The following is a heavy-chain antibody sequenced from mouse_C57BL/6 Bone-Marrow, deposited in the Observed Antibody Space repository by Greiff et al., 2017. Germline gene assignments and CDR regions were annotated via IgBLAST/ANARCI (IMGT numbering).Heavy chain of an antibody. CDR3: ARDDVSFDY. CDR1: GFTFSSYA. J-gene: IGHJ2*01. V-gene: IGHV5-4*01. D-gene: IGHD2-3*01. CDR2: ISDGGSYT. Sequence: EVKLVESGGGLVKPGGSLKLSCAASGFTFSSYAMSWVRQTPEKRLEWVATISDGGSYTYYPDNVKGRFTISRDNAKNNLYLQMSHLKSEDTAMYYCARDDVSFDYWGQGTTLTVSS.